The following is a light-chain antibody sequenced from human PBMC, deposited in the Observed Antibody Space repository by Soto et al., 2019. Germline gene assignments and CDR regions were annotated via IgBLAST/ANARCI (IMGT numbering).Light chain of an antibody. CDR1: SSDVGGYKS. J-gene: IGLJ1*01. Sequence: QSALTQPASVSGSPGQSITISCTGTSSDVGGYKSVSWYQQHPGKGPKLMIYDVSNRPSGVPNRFSGSKSGNTASLTISGLQAEDEADYYSSSFTSSITYVFGTGTKVTVL. CDR3: SSFTSSITYV. V-gene: IGLV2-14*01. CDR2: DVS.